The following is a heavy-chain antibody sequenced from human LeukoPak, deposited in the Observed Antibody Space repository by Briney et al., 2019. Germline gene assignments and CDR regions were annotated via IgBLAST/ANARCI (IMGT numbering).Heavy chain of an antibody. CDR2: ISTSSSYI. CDR1: GFTFNNYC. D-gene: IGHD1-26*01. J-gene: IGHJ4*02. Sequence: MPGGSLRLSCAASGFTFNNYCMNWVRQAPGKGLEWVSSISTSSSYIYYADSVKGRFTISRDNARKSVYLQMNSLRAEDTAVYYCARVSRGKWELLGAHDYWGQGTLVTVSS. CDR3: ARVSRGKWELLGAHDY. V-gene: IGHV3-21*01.